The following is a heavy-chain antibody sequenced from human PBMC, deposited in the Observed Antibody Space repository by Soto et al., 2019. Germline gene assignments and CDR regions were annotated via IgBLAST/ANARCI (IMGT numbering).Heavy chain of an antibody. Sequence: SVKVSCKASGGTFSSYAISWVRQAPGQGLEWMGGIIPIFGTANYAQKFQGRVTITADESTSTAYMELSSLRSEDTAVYYCASGSYCSSTSCYGGYYYYYGMDVWGQ. CDR3: ASGSYCSSTSCYGGYYYYYGMDV. CDR2: IIPIFGTA. V-gene: IGHV1-69*13. J-gene: IGHJ6*02. CDR1: GGTFSSYA. D-gene: IGHD2-2*01.